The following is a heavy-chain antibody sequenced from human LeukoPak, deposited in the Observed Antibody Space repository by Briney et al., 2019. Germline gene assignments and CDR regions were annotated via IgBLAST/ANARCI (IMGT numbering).Heavy chain of an antibody. D-gene: IGHD1-26*01. V-gene: IGHV3-74*01. CDR3: ARGGSYSNDAFDI. J-gene: IGHJ3*02. Sequence: WGSLRLSCAASGFTFSSYWMHWVRQAPGRGLVWVSRINGDGSSTTYADSVKGRFTISRDNAKNTLDLQMNSLRVEDTAVYYCARGGSYSNDAFDIWGQGTMVTVSS. CDR2: INGDGSST. CDR1: GFTFSSYW.